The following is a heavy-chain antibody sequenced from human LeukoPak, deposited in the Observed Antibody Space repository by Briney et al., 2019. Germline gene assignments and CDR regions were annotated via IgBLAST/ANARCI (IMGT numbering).Heavy chain of an antibody. CDR1: GYSFTSYW. CDR3: ARQGWSSTAYYHIDV. Sequence: GESLKISCKGSGYSFTSYWIAWVRQMPGKGLEWMGIIYPGDSDTRYSPSFEGQVTIPADKSITTAYLQWTSVKASDTAMYYCARQGWSSTAYYHIDVWGKGTTVTVSS. CDR2: IYPGDSDT. J-gene: IGHJ6*03. V-gene: IGHV5-51*01. D-gene: IGHD2-2*01.